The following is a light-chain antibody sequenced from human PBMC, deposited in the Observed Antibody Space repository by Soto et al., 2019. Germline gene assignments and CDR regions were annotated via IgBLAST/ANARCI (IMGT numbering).Light chain of an antibody. J-gene: IGLJ1*01. CDR3: SSFRRSNTPCV. CDR2: DVS. Sequence: QSALAQPASVSGCPGQSITISCTGTSSDIGDYNYVSRYQQHPGKAPTLMIYDVSSRPSGVSNRFSGSKSGNTASLTISGLQAENEADYYCSSFRRSNTPCVFGPGIKV. V-gene: IGLV2-14*01. CDR1: SSDIGDYNY.